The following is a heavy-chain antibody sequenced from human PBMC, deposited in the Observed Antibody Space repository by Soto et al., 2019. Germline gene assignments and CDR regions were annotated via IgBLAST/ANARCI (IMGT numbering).Heavy chain of an antibody. J-gene: IGHJ5*02. D-gene: IGHD2-15*01. CDR3: ATLPPRIVVVMTDLPT. Sequence: QLRESGPGLVKPSGTLSLTCFVSGASISSTYWWSWVRQTPGKRLEWIGQISHTGTTNYSPSLKNPVTISLDKSNNQFSLRLTSMTAADTAVYYCATLPPRIVVVMTDLPTWGQGTLVTVSS. CDR1: GASISSTYW. CDR2: ISHTGTT. V-gene: IGHV4-4*02.